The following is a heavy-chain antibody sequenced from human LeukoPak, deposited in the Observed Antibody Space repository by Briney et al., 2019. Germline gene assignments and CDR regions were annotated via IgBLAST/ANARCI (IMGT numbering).Heavy chain of an antibody. CDR2: ISGSGGST. Sequence: PGGSLRLSCAASGFTFSSYAMSWVRQAPGKGLEWVSAISGSGGSTYYADSVKGRFTISRDNSKNTLYLQMNSLRAEDTAVYYCAKAYYYDSSGYFANRSPGLSGLFDYWGQGTLVTVSS. J-gene: IGHJ4*02. D-gene: IGHD3-22*01. V-gene: IGHV3-23*01. CDR3: AKAYYYDSSGYFANRSPGLSGLFDY. CDR1: GFTFSSYA.